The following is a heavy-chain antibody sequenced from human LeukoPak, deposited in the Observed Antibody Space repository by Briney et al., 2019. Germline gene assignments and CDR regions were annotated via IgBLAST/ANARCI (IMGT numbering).Heavy chain of an antibody. V-gene: IGHV4-39*01. CDR1: GGSISTTSYY. Sequence: PSETLSLTCTVSGGSISTTSYYWGWIRQPPGKGLEWIGSIYYTGTGSTYYNPSLKSRLTISVDTSKNQFSLKLSSVTAADTAVYYCASQYYYDSSGCSLDYWGQGTLVTVSS. J-gene: IGHJ4*02. D-gene: IGHD3-22*01. CDR3: ASQYYYDSSGCSLDY. CDR2: IYYTGTGST.